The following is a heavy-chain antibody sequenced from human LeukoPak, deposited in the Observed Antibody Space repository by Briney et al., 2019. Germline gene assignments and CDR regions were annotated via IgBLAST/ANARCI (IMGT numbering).Heavy chain of an antibody. CDR1: GFTFSTLW. V-gene: IGHV3-7*01. J-gene: IGHJ4*02. Sequence: GGSLRLSCAVSGFTFSTLWMSWVRQAPGKGLEWEANIKEDGSEKHYVDSVRGRFTISRDNAKNSLDLQMNSLRADDTAIYYCARLHSLDYWGQGTLVTVSS. CDR3: ARLHSLDY. CDR2: IKEDGSEK. D-gene: IGHD1-26*01.